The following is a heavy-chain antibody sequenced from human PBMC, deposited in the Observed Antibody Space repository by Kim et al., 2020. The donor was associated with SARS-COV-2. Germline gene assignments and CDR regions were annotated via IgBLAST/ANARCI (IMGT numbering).Heavy chain of an antibody. J-gene: IGHJ6*02. CDR3: NWNPDLYHTMNV. CDR2: IRSKGSGGTT. Sequence: GGSLRLSCAASGFNFIDAWMSWVRQAPGKGLEWVGRIRSKGSGGTTDYAAPVKGRFTISRDDSKNTVYLQMDSLTTEDTAVYYCNWNPDLYHTMNVWGQG. D-gene: IGHD1-1*01. CDR1: GFNFIDAW. V-gene: IGHV3-15*01.